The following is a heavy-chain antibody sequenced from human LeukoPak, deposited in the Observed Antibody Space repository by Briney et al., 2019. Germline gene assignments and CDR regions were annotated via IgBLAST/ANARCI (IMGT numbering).Heavy chain of an antibody. CDR3: ARDIYGSGPPVGDTIDY. V-gene: IGHV3-48*03. CDR1: GFTFSSYE. D-gene: IGHD3-10*01. J-gene: IGHJ4*02. Sequence: GGSLRLSCAASGFTFSSYEMNWVRQAPGKGLEWVSYISSSGSTIYYADSVKGRSTISRDNAKNSLYLQVNSLRAEDTAVYYCARDIYGSGPPVGDTIDYWGQGTLVTVSS. CDR2: ISSSGSTI.